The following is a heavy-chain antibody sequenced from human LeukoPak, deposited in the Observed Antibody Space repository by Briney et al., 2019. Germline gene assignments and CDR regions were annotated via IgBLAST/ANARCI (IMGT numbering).Heavy chain of an antibody. Sequence: GGSLRLSCAASGFTFSRYAMSWVRQAPGKGLEWVSAISGSGGSTYYADSVKGRFTISRNNSKNTLYLQMNSLRAEDTAVYYCAKDSGLYSYGGRYDYWGQGTLVTVSS. V-gene: IGHV3-23*01. J-gene: IGHJ4*02. D-gene: IGHD5-18*01. CDR1: GFTFSRYA. CDR3: AKDSGLYSYGGRYDY. CDR2: ISGSGGST.